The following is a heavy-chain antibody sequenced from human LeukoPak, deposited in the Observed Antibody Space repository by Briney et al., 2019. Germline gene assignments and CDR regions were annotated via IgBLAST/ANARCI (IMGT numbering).Heavy chain of an antibody. V-gene: IGHV1-69*05. J-gene: IGHJ6*03. D-gene: IGHD4-17*01. CDR1: AGTFSSYA. Sequence: ASVNVSCKASAGTFSSYAISWVRQPPGQGLEWMGGIIPIFGTANYAQKFQGRVTITTDESTSTAYMELSSLRSEDTAVYYCASHYGDPPPPYYYYYMDVWGKGTTVTVSS. CDR2: IIPIFGTA. CDR3: ASHYGDPPPPYYYYYMDV.